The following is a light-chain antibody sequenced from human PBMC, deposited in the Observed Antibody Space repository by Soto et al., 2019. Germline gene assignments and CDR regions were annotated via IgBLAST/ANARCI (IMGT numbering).Light chain of an antibody. CDR2: KAS. CDR1: QSIRSW. CDR3: QQYNSYLST. J-gene: IGKJ1*01. Sequence: DIQMTQSPSTLSASVGDRVTITCRASQSIRSWLAWYQQKPGKAPKLLIYKASSLESGVPSRFSGSGSGTEFTLTISSLQPDDFATYYCQQYNSYLSTFGQGTKAEIK. V-gene: IGKV1-5*03.